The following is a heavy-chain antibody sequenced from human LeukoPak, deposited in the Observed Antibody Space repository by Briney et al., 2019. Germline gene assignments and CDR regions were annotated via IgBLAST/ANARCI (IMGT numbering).Heavy chain of an antibody. CDR3: ARTLSRWDPFDY. V-gene: IGHV4-59*01. Sequence: PSETLSLTCTISGGSISSYFWSWIRQPPGKGLEWIGYIYYTGSTNYNPSLKSRVIISLDTSKNQFSLKLGSVTAADTAVYYCARTLSRWDPFDYWGQGTLVTVSS. D-gene: IGHD1-26*01. J-gene: IGHJ4*02. CDR1: GGSISSYF. CDR2: IYYTGST.